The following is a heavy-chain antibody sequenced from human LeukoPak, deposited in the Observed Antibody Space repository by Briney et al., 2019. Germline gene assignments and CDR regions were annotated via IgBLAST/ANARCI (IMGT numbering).Heavy chain of an antibody. CDR2: IIPILGIA. V-gene: IGHV1-69*04. J-gene: IGHJ5*02. CDR3: ARGRANDFWSGYYQSNWFDP. CDR1: GGTFSSYA. D-gene: IGHD3-3*01. Sequence: SVKVSCKASGGTFSSYAISCVRQAPGQGLEWMGRIIPILGIANYAQKFQGRVTITADKSTSTAYMELSSLRSEDTAVYYCARGRANDFWSGYYQSNWFDPWGQGTLVTVSS.